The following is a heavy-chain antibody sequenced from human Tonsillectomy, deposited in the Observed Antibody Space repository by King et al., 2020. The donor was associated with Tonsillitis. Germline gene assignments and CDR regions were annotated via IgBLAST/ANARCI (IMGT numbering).Heavy chain of an antibody. V-gene: IGHV1-2*02. Sequence: VQLVESGAEVKKPGASVKVSCKASGYTFTGYYMHWVRQAPGQGLEWMGWINPNSGGKNYTQKFQGRVTMTREQSISTAYMELSRLRSDDTAVYFCARDQDYSNYLVYWGQGTLVTVSS. CDR3: ARDQDYSNYLVY. CDR1: GYTFTGYY. CDR2: INPNSGGK. D-gene: IGHD4-11*01. J-gene: IGHJ4*02.